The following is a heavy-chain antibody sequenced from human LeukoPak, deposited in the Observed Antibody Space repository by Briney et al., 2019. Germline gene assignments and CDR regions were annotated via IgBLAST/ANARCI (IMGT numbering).Heavy chain of an antibody. CDR1: GYTFTSYD. CDR2: ISAYNGNT. V-gene: IGHV1-18*01. D-gene: IGHD5-18*01. CDR3: ARNVDTAMVTSPFDY. Sequence: ASVKVSCKASGYTFTSYDLIWVREAPGQGLEWMGWISAYNGNTNYAQKLQGRLTMTTDTSTSTAYMDLRNLRSDDTAVYYCARNVDTAMVTSPFDYWGQGTRVTVSS. J-gene: IGHJ4*02.